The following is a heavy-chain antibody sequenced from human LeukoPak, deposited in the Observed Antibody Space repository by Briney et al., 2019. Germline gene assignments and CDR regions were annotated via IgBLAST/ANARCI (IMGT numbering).Heavy chain of an antibody. J-gene: IGHJ4*02. CDR2: ISAYNGDT. CDR3: ARDTWSAQFYGSGDYNLGY. Sequence: ASVKVSCKASGYIFNTYGITWVRQGPGQGLEWMGWISAYNGDTKYAQNVQGRVTMTTDTSTSTAYMELRSLRSGDTAAYYCARDTWSAQFYGSGDYNLGYWGKGTLVTVSS. D-gene: IGHD3-10*01. V-gene: IGHV1-18*01. CDR1: GYIFNTYG.